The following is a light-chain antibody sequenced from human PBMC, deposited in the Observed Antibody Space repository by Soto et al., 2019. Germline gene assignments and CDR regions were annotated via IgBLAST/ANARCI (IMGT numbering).Light chain of an antibody. J-gene: IGLJ3*02. CDR1: SSNIGRNT. V-gene: IGLV1-44*01. CDR2: GSN. CDR3: AAWDDSLDVWL. Sequence: QPVLTQPPSASGTPGQRVTISCSGSSSNIGRNTVDWYQQFPGTAPNLLIYGSNQRPSGVSDRFSGSKSGTSASLAISGLQSEDEADYYCAAWDDSLDVWLFGGGTKVTVL.